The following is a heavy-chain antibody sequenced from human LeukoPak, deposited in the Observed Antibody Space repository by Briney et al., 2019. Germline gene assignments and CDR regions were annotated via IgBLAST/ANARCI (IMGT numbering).Heavy chain of an antibody. J-gene: IGHJ4*02. CDR3: ATWNNDWEFAY. Sequence: GGSLRLSCAASGFTFSSYAMQWVRQAPGKGLERVAVISYDGSNKDYADSVKGRFAISRDNSKNTLYLQMSSLRADDTAVYYCATWNNDWEFAYWGQGTLVSVSS. CDR1: GFTFSSYA. V-gene: IGHV3-30*09. D-gene: IGHD1/OR15-1a*01. CDR2: ISYDGSNK.